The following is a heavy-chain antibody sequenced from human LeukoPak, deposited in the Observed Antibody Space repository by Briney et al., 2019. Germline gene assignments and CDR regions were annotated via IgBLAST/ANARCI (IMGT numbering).Heavy chain of an antibody. Sequence: GGSLRLSCAASGFTFSSYAMHWVRQAPGKGLEWVAVISYDGSNKYYADSVKGRFTISRDNSKSTLCLQMNSLRAEDTAVYYCAKQLGYCSDGSCYFPYWGQGTLVTISS. CDR2: ISYDGSNK. CDR3: AKQLGYCSDGSCYFPY. D-gene: IGHD2-15*01. J-gene: IGHJ4*02. CDR1: GFTFSSYA. V-gene: IGHV3-30*04.